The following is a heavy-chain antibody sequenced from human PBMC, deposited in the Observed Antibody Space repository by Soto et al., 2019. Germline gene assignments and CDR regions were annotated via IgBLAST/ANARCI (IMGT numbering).Heavy chain of an antibody. J-gene: IGHJ5*02. CDR2: IAYDGSNK. V-gene: IGHV3-30-3*01. Sequence: QVQLVESGGGVVQPGGSLRLSCAASGFSISRSAMHWVRQAPGKGLEWVAVIAYDGSNKWYGDSAKGRFTTSRDNSKNTLYLQMSSLSGEDTAVYYCARDLQAGDDYVNWCAPWGQGTLVTVSS. CDR1: GFSISRSA. D-gene: IGHD3-16*01. CDR3: ARDLQAGDDYVNWCAP.